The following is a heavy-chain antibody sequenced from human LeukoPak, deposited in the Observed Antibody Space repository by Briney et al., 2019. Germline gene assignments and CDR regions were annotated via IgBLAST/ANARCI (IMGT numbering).Heavy chain of an antibody. CDR2: IYYSGST. J-gene: IGHJ4*02. CDR1: GGSISSSSYY. D-gene: IGHD3-10*01. V-gene: IGHV4-39*07. CDR3: ARDRELGY. Sequence: SETLSLTCTVSGGSISSSSYYWGWIRQPPGKGLEWIGSIYYSGSTYYNPSLKSRVTMSVDTSKNQFSLKLTSVAAADTAVYYCARDRELGYWGQATLVTVSS.